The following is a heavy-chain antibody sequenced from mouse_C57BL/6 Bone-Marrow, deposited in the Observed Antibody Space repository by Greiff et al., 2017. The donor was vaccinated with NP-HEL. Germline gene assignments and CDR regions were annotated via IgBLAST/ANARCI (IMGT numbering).Heavy chain of an antibody. CDR3: ARRGLYYAMDY. D-gene: IGHD3-3*01. J-gene: IGHJ4*01. CDR1: GFSLTSYG. Sequence: VKLVESGPGLVQPSPSLSITCTVSGFSLTSYGVHWVRQSPGKGLEWLGVIWSGGSTDYNAAFISRLGISKDNSKSQVFFKMNSLQADDTAIYYCARRGLYYAMDYWGQGTSVTVSS. V-gene: IGHV2-2*01. CDR2: IWSGGST.